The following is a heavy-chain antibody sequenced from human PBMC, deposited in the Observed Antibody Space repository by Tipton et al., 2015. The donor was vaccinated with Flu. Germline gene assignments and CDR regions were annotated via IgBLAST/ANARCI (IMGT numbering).Heavy chain of an antibody. CDR1: GFTFSQYW. J-gene: IGHJ4*02. D-gene: IGHD2/OR15-2a*01. CDR3: AVFKNPGH. V-gene: IGHV3-7*01. CDR2: INEDGTTT. Sequence: GSLRLSCAASGFTFSQYWLLWVRQAPGKGLEWVANINEDGTTTYYVDSVKGRLTISRDNTRNSVYLQMNSLRAEDSALYHCAVFKNPGHWGQGTLVTVSS.